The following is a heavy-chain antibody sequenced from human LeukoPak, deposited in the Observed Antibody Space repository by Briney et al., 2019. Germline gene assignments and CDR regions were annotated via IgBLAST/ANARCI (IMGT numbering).Heavy chain of an antibody. J-gene: IGHJ4*02. CDR1: GFTFSSYS. Sequence: GGSLRLSCAASGFTFSSYSLSWVRQAPGKGLEWVSGISGSGGSTDYADSVKGRFTISRDNSKNTLYLQMNSLRVEDTAVYYCAKDPGYQVVYCFDYWGQGTLVTVSS. CDR3: AKDPGYQVVYCFDY. D-gene: IGHD2-2*01. CDR2: ISGSGGST. V-gene: IGHV3-23*01.